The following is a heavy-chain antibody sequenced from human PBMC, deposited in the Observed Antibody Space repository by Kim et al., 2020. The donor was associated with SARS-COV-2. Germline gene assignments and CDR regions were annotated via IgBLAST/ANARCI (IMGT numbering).Heavy chain of an antibody. J-gene: IGHJ4*02. D-gene: IGHD4-17*01. CDR3: ARDLTMSTVTTTFDY. V-gene: IGHV3-30*04. CDR2: MLSDGRTG. CDR1: GFSFSAYS. Sequence: GGSLRLSCAASGFSFSAYSMHWVRQAPGKGLEWLAVMLSDGRTGYYANSVKGRFTVSRDNSKNTLYLQMNSLRAEDTAVYYCARDLTMSTVTTTFDYWGQGTLVTVSS.